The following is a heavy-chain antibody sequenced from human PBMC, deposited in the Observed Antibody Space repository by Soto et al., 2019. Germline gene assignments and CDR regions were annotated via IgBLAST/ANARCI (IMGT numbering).Heavy chain of an antibody. CDR3: ARGSYCSGGTCTSWFDA. J-gene: IGHJ5*02. D-gene: IGHD2-15*01. CDR2: ISASIGHT. CDR1: GYTFNDYA. Sequence: QLVQSGAEVKKPGASVKVSCKASGYTFNDYAITWVRQAPGQGLEWVGWISASIGHTNYAQSFQGRVTMTTDRSTTTAYMELRSLRSDDTAVYYCARGSYCSGGTCTSWFDAWGQGTLVTVSS. V-gene: IGHV1-18*01.